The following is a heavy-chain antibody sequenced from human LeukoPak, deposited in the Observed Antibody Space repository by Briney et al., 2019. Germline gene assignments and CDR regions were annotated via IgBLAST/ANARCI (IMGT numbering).Heavy chain of an antibody. Sequence: ASVKVSCKASGYTFTGYYMHWVRQAPGQGLEWMGWINPNSGGTNYAQKFQGRVTMTRDTSISTAYMELSRLRSDDTAVYYCARARELLWFGELFYYFDYWGQGTLVTVSS. D-gene: IGHD3-10*01. V-gene: IGHV1-2*02. CDR2: INPNSGGT. CDR3: ARARELLWFGELFYYFDY. CDR1: GYTFTGYY. J-gene: IGHJ4*02.